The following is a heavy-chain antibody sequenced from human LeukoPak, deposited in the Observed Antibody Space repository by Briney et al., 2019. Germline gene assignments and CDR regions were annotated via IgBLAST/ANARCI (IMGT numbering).Heavy chain of an antibody. V-gene: IGHV3-7*05. D-gene: IGHD4-17*01. CDR3: ATQNGDYNHAFDI. CDR2: IKQDGSEK. Sequence: PGGSLRLSCAASENTFSRYWMSWVRQAPGKGLEWVANIKQDGSEKYFVDSVRGRFTISRDNAKNSLYLQMNSLRAKDTAVYYCATQNGDYNHAFDIWGQGTMVTVSS. CDR1: ENTFSRYW. J-gene: IGHJ3*02.